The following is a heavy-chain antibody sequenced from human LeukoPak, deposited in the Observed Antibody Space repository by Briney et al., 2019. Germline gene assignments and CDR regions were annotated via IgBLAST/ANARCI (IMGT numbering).Heavy chain of an antibody. CDR2: IRSSGSTI. Sequence: GGSLRLSCAASGFSLNSYSMNWVRQAPGKGLERVAYIRSSGSTIYYADSVKGRFTISRDTAKNSLYLQMNSLRDEDTAVYYCTRDPDALDYWGQGTLVTVSS. V-gene: IGHV3-48*02. J-gene: IGHJ4*02. CDR3: TRDPDALDY. CDR1: GFSLNSYS.